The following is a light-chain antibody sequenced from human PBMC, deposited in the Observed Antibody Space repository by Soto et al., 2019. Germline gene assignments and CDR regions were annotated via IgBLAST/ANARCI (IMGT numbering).Light chain of an antibody. CDR2: EVS. CDR1: SRDVGGYNY. J-gene: IGLJ1*01. Sequence: QSVLTQPASVSGSPGQSITISCTGTSRDVGGYNYVSWYQQHPGKAPKLMIYEVSNRPSGVSNRFSGSKSGNTASLTISGLQAEDEADYYCSSYTSSSTPYVFGTGTKVTGL. V-gene: IGLV2-14*01. CDR3: SSYTSSSTPYV.